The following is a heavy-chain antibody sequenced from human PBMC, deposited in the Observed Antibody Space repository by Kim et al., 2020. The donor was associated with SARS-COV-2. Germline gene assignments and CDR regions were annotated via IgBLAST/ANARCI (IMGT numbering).Heavy chain of an antibody. CDR2: ITWNSGSI. V-gene: IGHV3-9*01. CDR3: AKADWNYYFDY. D-gene: IGHD1-7*01. J-gene: IGHJ4*02. Sequence: GGSLRLSCAASGFTFDDYAMHWVRQAPGKGLEWVSGITWNSGSIGYADSVKGRFTISRDNAKNSLYLQMNSLRAEDTALYYCAKADWNYYFDYWGQGTLVTVSS. CDR1: GFTFDDYA.